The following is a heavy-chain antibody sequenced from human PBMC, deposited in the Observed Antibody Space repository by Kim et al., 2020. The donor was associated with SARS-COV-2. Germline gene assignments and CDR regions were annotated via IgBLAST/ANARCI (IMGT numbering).Heavy chain of an antibody. J-gene: IGHJ4*01. CDR1: GGSISSGGYY. V-gene: IGHV4-31*03. CDR3: ARGALDGYCSSTSCAYFDY. D-gene: IGHD2-2*03. Sequence: SETLSLTCTVSGGSISSGGYYWSWIRQHPGKGLEWIGYIYYSGSTYYNPSLKSRVTISVDTSKNQFSLKLSSVTAADTAVYYCARGALDGYCSSTSCAYFDYWGPGTLVTVFS. CDR2: IYYSGST.